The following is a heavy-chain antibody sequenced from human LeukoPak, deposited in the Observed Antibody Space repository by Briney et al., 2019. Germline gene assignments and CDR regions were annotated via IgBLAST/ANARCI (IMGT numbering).Heavy chain of an antibody. V-gene: IGHV3-21*01. CDR3: ASALDYGDYGGNWFDP. Sequence: GGSLRLSCAASGFTFSSYSMNWVRQAPGKGLEWVSSISSSSSYIYYADSVKGRFTISRDNAKNSLYLRMNSLRAEDTAVYYCASALDYGDYGGNWFDPWGQGTLVTVSS. J-gene: IGHJ5*02. CDR2: ISSSSSYI. CDR1: GFTFSSYS. D-gene: IGHD4-17*01.